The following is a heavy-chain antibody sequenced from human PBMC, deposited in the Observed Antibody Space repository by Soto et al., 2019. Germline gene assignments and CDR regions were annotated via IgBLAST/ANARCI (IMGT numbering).Heavy chain of an antibody. CDR2: IIPIFGTA. CDR1: GGTFSSYA. CDR3: ARGMGDYSSSWYRGYYYYGMDV. D-gene: IGHD6-13*01. J-gene: IGHJ6*02. Sequence: QVQLVQSGAEVKKPGSSVKVSCKASGGTFSSYAISWVRQAPGQGLEWMGGIIPIFGTANYAQKFQGRVTITADESTSTAYMELSSLRSEETAVYYCARGMGDYSSSWYRGYYYYGMDVWGQGTTVTVSS. V-gene: IGHV1-69*01.